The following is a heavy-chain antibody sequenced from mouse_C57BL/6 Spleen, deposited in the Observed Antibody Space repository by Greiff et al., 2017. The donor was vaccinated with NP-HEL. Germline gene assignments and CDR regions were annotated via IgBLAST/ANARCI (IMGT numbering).Heavy chain of an antibody. J-gene: IGHJ2*01. Sequence: EVKLVESGGGLVQPKGSLKLSCAASGFSFNTYAMNWVRQAPGKGLEWVARIRSKSNNYATYYADSVKDRFTISRDDSESMLYLQMNNLKTEDTAMYYCVRQGGSGYFDYWGQGTTLTVSS. V-gene: IGHV10-1*01. D-gene: IGHD3-2*02. CDR1: GFSFNTYA. CDR3: VRQGGSGYFDY. CDR2: IRSKSNNYAT.